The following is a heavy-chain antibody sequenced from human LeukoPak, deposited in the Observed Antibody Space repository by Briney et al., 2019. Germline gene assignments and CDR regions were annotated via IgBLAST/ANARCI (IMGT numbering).Heavy chain of an antibody. J-gene: IGHJ4*02. V-gene: IGHV1-2*02. CDR1: GYTFTGYY. D-gene: IGHD1-26*01. Sequence: GASVKVSCKASGYTFTGYYMHWVRQAPGQGLEGMGWINPNSGGNNHAQKFQGRVTMTRDTSISTAYMELSRLRSDDTAVYYCARAPRVNNLVGAIDYWGQGTLVTVSS. CDR3: ARAPRVNNLVGAIDY. CDR2: INPNSGGN.